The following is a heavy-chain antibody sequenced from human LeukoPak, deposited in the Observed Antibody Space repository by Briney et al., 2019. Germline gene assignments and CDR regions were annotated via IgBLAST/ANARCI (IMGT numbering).Heavy chain of an antibody. V-gene: IGHV3-21*04. D-gene: IGHD1-7*01. J-gene: IGHJ5*02. CDR1: GFTFSSYS. CDR2: ISSSSSYI. Sequence: GGSLRLSCAASGFTFSSYSMNWVRQAPGKGLEWVSSISSSSSYIYYADSVKGRFTISRDNAKNSLYLQMNSLRAEDTAVYYCARGGANYMNYGWFDPWGQGTLVTVSS. CDR3: ARGGANYMNYGWFDP.